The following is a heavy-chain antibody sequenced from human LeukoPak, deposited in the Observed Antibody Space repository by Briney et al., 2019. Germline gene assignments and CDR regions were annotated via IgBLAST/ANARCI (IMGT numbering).Heavy chain of an antibody. J-gene: IGHJ4*02. CDR2: ISSSSSTI. D-gene: IGHD3-10*02. CDR1: GFTFDDYG. Sequence: PGGSLRLSCAASGFTFDDYGMSWVRQAPGKGLEWVSYISSSSSTIYYADSVKGRFTISRDNAKNSLYLQMNSLRAEDTAVYYCARAMFVELVGFDYWGQGTLVTVSS. V-gene: IGHV3-48*01. CDR3: ARAMFVELVGFDY.